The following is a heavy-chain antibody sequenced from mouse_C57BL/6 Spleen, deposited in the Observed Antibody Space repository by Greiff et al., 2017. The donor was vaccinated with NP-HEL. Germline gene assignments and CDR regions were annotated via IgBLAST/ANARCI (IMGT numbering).Heavy chain of an antibody. Sequence: EVKVEESGGGLVQPGGSLKLSCAASGFTFSDYGMAWVRQAPRKGPEWVAFISNLAYSIYYADTVTGRFTISRENAKNTLYLEMSSLRSEDTAMYYCARKGSPYWYFDVWGTGTTVTVSS. J-gene: IGHJ1*03. CDR1: GFTFSDYG. CDR3: ARKGSPYWYFDV. V-gene: IGHV5-15*04. CDR2: ISNLAYSI. D-gene: IGHD1-1*02.